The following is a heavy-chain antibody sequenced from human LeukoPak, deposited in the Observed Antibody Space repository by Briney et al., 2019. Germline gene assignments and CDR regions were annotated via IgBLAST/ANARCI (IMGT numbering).Heavy chain of an antibody. CDR1: GGTFSSYA. V-gene: IGHV1-69*04. CDR3: ARLDSSGWYYFDY. CDR2: IIPIFGIA. Sequence: SVKVSCKASGGTFSSYAISWVRQAPGQGREWMGRIIPIFGIANYAQKFQGRVTITADKSTSTAYMELSSLRSEDTAVYYCARLDSSGWYYFDYWGQGTLVTVSS. J-gene: IGHJ4*02. D-gene: IGHD6-19*01.